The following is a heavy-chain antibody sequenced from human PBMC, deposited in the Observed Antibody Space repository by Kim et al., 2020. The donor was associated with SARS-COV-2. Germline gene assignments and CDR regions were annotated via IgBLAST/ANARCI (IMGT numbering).Heavy chain of an antibody. CDR3: ASGAPWYFDY. V-gene: IGHV4-4*02. Sequence: STNYNPSLKSRVTISVDKSKNQFSLKLSSVTAADTAVYYCASGAPWYFDYWGQGTLVTVSS. CDR2: ST. J-gene: IGHJ4*02.